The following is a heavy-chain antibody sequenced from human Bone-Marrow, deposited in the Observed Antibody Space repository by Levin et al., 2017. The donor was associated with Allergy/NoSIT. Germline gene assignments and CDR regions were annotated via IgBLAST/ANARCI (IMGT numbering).Heavy chain of an antibody. J-gene: IGHJ5*02. CDR2: VFHSGST. D-gene: IGHD5-12*01. CDR1: GGSINSGTYY. V-gene: IGHV4-39*01. Sequence: SETLSLTCTVSGGSINSGTYYWGWIRQPPGKGLEWIGSVFHSGSTDYNPSLKSRTTISTDTSKNQFSLRLRSVTAADTAIYYCARQYDVVATIRWFDPWGQGTLVTVSS. CDR3: ARQYDVVATIRWFDP.